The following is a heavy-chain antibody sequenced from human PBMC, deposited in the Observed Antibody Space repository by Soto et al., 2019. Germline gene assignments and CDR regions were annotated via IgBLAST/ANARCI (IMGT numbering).Heavy chain of an antibody. Sequence: QVQLVQSGAEVKKPGSSVKVSCKASGGTFSSYTISWVRQAPGQGLEWMGRIIPILGIANYAQKFQGRVTITADKATGTACMGLSSLRSADTVRYYYARDANYDFWSGYLHMAVWGKGTTVTVSS. J-gene: IGHJ6*03. D-gene: IGHD3-3*01. CDR2: IIPILGIA. CDR1: GGTFSSYT. V-gene: IGHV1-69*08. CDR3: ARDANYDFWSGYLHMAV.